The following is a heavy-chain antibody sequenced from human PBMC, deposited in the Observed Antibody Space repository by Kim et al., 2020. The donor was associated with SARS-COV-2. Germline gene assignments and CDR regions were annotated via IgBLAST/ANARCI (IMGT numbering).Heavy chain of an antibody. V-gene: IGHV3-33*01. D-gene: IGHD2-2*01. CDR1: GFTFRSYG. J-gene: IGHJ4*02. CDR3: ASSRAGYCSSTSCSYIDL. Sequence: GGSLRLSCAASGFTFRSYGMHWVRQAPGKGLEWVAVIWYDGSNKYYADSVKGRFTISRDNSKNTLYLQMNSLRAEDTAVYYCASSRAGYCSSTSCSYIDLWGQGALVTVSS. CDR2: IWYDGSNK.